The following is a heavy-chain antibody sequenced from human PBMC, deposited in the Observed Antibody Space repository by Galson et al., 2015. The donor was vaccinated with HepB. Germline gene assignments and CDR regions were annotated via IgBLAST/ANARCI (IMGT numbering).Heavy chain of an antibody. J-gene: IGHJ4*02. CDR1: GFTFSTYD. CDR2: IWSDGKNP. V-gene: IGHV3-33*01. D-gene: IGHD1-1*01. Sequence: SLRLSCAASGFTFSTYDMHWVRQAPGKGLEWVAVIWSDGKNPYYADSVKGRFTISKDSSKNTLYLQMNSLRAGDTAMYYCARGSYNWNDDFDYWGQGTLVTVSS. CDR3: ARGSYNWNDDFDY.